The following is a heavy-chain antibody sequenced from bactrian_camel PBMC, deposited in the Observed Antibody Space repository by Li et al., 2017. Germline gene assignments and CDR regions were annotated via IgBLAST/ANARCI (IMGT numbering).Heavy chain of an antibody. D-gene: IGHD8*01. J-gene: IGHJ4*01. CDR3: VRSLDNWIWDLGY. V-gene: IGHV3S25*01. Sequence: QLVESGGGSVQAGGSLRLSCAAASGYSAVTHCTGWFRQAPGKGLEWTSIIVGSGSSTYYADSVKGRFTITRDYAKNTFDLQMDSLKPEDTGVYYCVRSLDNWIWDLGYWGQGTQVTVS. CDR1: GYSAVTHC. CDR2: IVGSGSST.